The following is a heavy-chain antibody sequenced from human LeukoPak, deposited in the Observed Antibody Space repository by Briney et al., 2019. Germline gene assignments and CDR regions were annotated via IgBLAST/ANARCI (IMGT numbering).Heavy chain of an antibody. CDR3: ARRVTFGGSIVAAFDI. Sequence: GESLKISCKGSGYIFTNYWIGWVRQMPGEGLEWMGIIYPGDFDTRYSPPFEGRVTISAEKSISTAYLQWSSLKASDTAIYYCARRVTFGGSIVAAFDIWGQGTMVTVSS. J-gene: IGHJ3*02. D-gene: IGHD3-16*02. V-gene: IGHV5-51*01. CDR2: IYPGDFDT. CDR1: GYIFTNYW.